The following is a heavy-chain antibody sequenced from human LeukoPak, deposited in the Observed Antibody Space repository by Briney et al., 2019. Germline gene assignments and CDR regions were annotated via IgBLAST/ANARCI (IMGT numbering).Heavy chain of an antibody. CDR2: INSDKSST. CDR3: ARESLAAAATFDY. D-gene: IGHD6-13*01. Sequence: GGSLRLSCAASGFTFSSYWMHWVRQAPGKGLVWVSRINSDKSSTTYADSVKGRFIISRDNAKNTLYLQMNSLRAEDTAVYYCARESLAAAATFDYWGQGTLVTVSS. J-gene: IGHJ4*02. CDR1: GFTFSSYW. V-gene: IGHV3-74*01.